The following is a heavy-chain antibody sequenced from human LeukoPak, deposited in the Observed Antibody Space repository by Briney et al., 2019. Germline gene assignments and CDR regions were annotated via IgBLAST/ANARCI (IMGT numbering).Heavy chain of an antibody. CDR3: ARDSPYDSSGYPYYYYYGMDV. CDR2: IYYSGST. J-gene: IGHJ6*02. D-gene: IGHD3-22*01. Sequence: SETLSLTYTVSGGSISSGDYYWSWIRQPPGTGLEWIGYIYYSGSTYYNPSLKSRVTISVDTSKNQFSLKLSSVTAADTAVYYCARDSPYDSSGYPYYYYYGMDVWGQGTTVTVSS. V-gene: IGHV4-30-4*01. CDR1: GGSISSGDYY.